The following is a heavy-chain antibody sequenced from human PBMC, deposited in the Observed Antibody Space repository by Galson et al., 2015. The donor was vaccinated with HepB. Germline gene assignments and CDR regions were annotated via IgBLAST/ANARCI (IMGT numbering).Heavy chain of an antibody. Sequence: SLRLSCAASGFTFSSYAMHWVRQAPGKGLEYVSAISSNGGSTYYANSVKGRFTISRDNSKNTLYLQMGSLRAEDMAVYYCARVSSYGNYFDYWGQGTLVTVSS. D-gene: IGHD5-18*01. CDR1: GFTFSSYA. J-gene: IGHJ4*02. V-gene: IGHV3-64*01. CDR3: ARVSSYGNYFDY. CDR2: ISSNGGST.